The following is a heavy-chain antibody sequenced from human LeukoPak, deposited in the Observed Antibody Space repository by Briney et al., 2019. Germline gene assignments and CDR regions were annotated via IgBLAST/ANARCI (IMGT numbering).Heavy chain of an antibody. J-gene: IGHJ4*02. CDR2: ISYDGSNK. Sequence: GGSLRLSCAASGFTFSSYAMHWVRQAPGKGLEWVAVISYDGSNKYYADSVKGRFTISRDNSKNTLYLQMNSLRAEDTAVYYCARDGGQVVNMKYYFDYWGQGTLVTVSS. CDR1: GFTFSSYA. D-gene: IGHD2-2*01. V-gene: IGHV3-30-3*01. CDR3: ARDGGQVVNMKYYFDY.